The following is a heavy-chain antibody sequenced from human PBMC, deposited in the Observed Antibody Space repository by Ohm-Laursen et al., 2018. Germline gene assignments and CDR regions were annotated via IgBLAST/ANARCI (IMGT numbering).Heavy chain of an antibody. CDR3: AKETYYYDDSGSPRPY. CDR1: GFTFRNYV. V-gene: IGHV3-23*01. J-gene: IGHJ4*02. D-gene: IGHD3-22*01. Sequence: LSLTCAASGFTFRNYVMSWVRQAPGTGLEWVSAISAHGTSTYYADSVKGRFTISRDSSKNTLYLQMNSLRAEDTAVYYCAKETYYYDDSGSPRPYWGRGTLVTVSS. CDR2: ISAHGTST.